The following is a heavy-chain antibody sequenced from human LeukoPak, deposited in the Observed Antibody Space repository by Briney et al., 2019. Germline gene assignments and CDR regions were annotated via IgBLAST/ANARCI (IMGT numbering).Heavy chain of an antibody. Sequence: SETLSLTCTVSGYSISRSDSYWDWIRQPPGKGLEWIGTIYYSGRTYYSPSLKSRVTLSIDMSNNQFSLILSSVTAADTALYFCARRRYYDSSGYLEWGQGTLVTVSS. CDR1: GYSISRSDSY. CDR2: IYYSGRT. D-gene: IGHD3-22*01. V-gene: IGHV4-39*01. CDR3: ARRRYYDSSGYLE. J-gene: IGHJ1*01.